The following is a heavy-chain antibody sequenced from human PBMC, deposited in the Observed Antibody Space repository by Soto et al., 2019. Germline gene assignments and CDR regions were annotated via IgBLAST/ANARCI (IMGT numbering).Heavy chain of an antibody. J-gene: IGHJ4*02. D-gene: IGHD6-19*01. CDR3: AHGSGWLFDS. Sequence: QITLKESGPTLVKPTQTLTLTCTFTGFSLSSSHVAVGWIRQPPGKAPECLAFIYWDGNEHYSPSLRSRLTLTKDTSKNQLFLTMADMDPEDTATYFCAHGSGWLFDSWGQGTRVTVSS. V-gene: IGHV2-5*02. CDR2: IYWDGNE. CDR1: GFSLSSSHVA.